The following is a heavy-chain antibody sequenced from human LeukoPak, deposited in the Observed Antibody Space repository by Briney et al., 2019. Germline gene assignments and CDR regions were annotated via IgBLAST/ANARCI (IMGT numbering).Heavy chain of an antibody. D-gene: IGHD4-17*01. V-gene: IGHV4-4*07. J-gene: IGHJ4*02. CDR2: IYTSGST. Sequence: PSETLSLTCTVSGGSISSYYWSWIRQPAGKGLEWIGRIYTSGSTNYNPSLKSRATVSVDMSKNQFSLKLSSVTAADTAVYYCARQGSYGDYMLVDYWGQGTRVTVSS. CDR1: GGSISSYY. CDR3: ARQGSYGDYMLVDY.